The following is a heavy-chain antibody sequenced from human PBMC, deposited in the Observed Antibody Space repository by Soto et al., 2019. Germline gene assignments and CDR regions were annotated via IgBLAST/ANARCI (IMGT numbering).Heavy chain of an antibody. V-gene: IGHV1-3*01. Sequence: ASVKVSCKASGYTFTSYAMHWVRQAPGQRLEWMGWINAGNGNTKYSQKFQGRVTITRDTSASTAYMELSSLRSEDTAVYYCARQTDSSGWYLNYWGQGTLVTVSS. J-gene: IGHJ4*02. CDR1: GYTFTSYA. CDR3: ARQTDSSGWYLNY. CDR2: INAGNGNT. D-gene: IGHD6-19*01.